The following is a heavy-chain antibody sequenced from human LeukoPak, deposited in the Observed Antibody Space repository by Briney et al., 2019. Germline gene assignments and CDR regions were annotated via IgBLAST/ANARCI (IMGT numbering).Heavy chain of an antibody. D-gene: IGHD5-18*01. V-gene: IGHV5-51*01. CDR1: GFGFTIFS. CDR3: ARLSRYSYGFKDY. J-gene: IGHJ4*02. Sequence: GGSLETPCEGPGFGFTIFSLVWGRPMPAKALDSMRLIYPGDSDTRYSPSFQGQVTISADKSISTAYLQWSSLKASDTAMYYCARLSRYSYGFKDYWGQGTLVTVSS. CDR2: IYPGDSDT.